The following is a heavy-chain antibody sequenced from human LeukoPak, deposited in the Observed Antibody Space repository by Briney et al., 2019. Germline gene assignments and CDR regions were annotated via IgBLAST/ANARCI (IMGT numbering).Heavy chain of an antibody. Sequence: GGPLRLSCAASGFTVSSNYMSWVRQAPGRGLEWVSVIYSGGSTYYADSVEGRFTISRDNSKNTLYLQMNSLRAEDTAVYYCAIYSTSFDYWGQGTLVTVSS. D-gene: IGHD6-13*01. CDR3: AIYSTSFDY. CDR2: IYSGGST. CDR1: GFTVSSNY. J-gene: IGHJ4*02. V-gene: IGHV3-66*01.